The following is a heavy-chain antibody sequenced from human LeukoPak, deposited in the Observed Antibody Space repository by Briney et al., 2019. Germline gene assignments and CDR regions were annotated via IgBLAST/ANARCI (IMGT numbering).Heavy chain of an antibody. CDR3: APDGTTGTDQLDL. CDR2: IIPIFGTA. Sequence: SVRVSCKASGGTFSIYAISWGRQAPGQGGEWMGGIIPIFGTANYAQKFQGRVTITTDESTSTAYMELSSLRSEDTAVYYCAPDGTTGTDQLDLWGQGTLVTVSS. D-gene: IGHD1-1*01. CDR1: GGTFSIYA. V-gene: IGHV1-69*05. J-gene: IGHJ5*02.